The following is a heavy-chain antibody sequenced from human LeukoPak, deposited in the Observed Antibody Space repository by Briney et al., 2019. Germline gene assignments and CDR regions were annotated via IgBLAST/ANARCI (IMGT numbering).Heavy chain of an antibody. V-gene: IGHV1-8*01. Sequence: ASVKVSCKASGYTFTSYDINWVQQATGQGLEWMGWMNPNSGNTGYAQKFQGRVTMTRNTSISTAYMELSSLRSEDTAAYYCARTRIAAAGGGFDPWGQGTLVTVSS. D-gene: IGHD6-13*01. CDR2: MNPNSGNT. CDR1: GYTFTSYD. CDR3: ARTRIAAAGGGFDP. J-gene: IGHJ5*02.